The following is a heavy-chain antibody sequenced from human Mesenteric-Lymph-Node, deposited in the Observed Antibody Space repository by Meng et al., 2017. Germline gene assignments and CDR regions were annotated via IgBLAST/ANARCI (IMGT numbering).Heavy chain of an antibody. V-gene: IGHV3-23*01. CDR2: ISGSGGST. D-gene: IGHD3-3*01. CDR3: AKEVFGVVYYYYYGMDV. Sequence: GESLKISCAASGFTFSSYAMSWVRQAPGKGLEWVSAISGSGGSTYYADSVKGRFTISRDNSKNTLYLQMNSLRAEDTAVYYCAKEVFGVVYYYYYGMDVWGQGTTVTVSS. CDR1: GFTFSSYA. J-gene: IGHJ6*02.